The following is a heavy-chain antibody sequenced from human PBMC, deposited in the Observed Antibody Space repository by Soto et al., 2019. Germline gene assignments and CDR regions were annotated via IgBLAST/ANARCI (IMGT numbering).Heavy chain of an antibody. J-gene: IGHJ4*02. CDR2: ISGSGGST. D-gene: IGHD6-13*01. V-gene: IGHV3-23*01. Sequence: EVQLLESGGGLVQPGGSLRLSCAASGFTFSSYAMSWVRQAPGKGLEWVSAISGSGGSTYYADSVKGRSTISRDNSQNTLYLQMSSLRAEDTAVYYCAKENGYSSSWFEFDYGGQGTLVTVSS. CDR3: AKENGYSSSWFEFDY. CDR1: GFTFSSYA.